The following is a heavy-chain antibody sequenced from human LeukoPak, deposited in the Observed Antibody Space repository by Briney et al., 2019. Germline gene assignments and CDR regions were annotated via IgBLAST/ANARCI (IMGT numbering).Heavy chain of an antibody. J-gene: IGHJ3*02. Sequence: GGSLRLSCAASGFTFSSYSMNWVRQAPGKGLEWVSSISSSSSYIYYADSVKGRFTISRDNAKNSLYLQMNSLRAEDTAVYYCARDPGVPAAPDAFDIWGQGTMVTVSS. CDR3: ARDPGVPAAPDAFDI. V-gene: IGHV3-21*01. CDR1: GFTFSSYS. D-gene: IGHD2-2*01. CDR2: ISSSSSYI.